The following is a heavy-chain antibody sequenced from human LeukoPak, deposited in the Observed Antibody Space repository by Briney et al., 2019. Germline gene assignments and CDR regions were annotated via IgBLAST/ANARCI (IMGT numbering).Heavy chain of an antibody. CDR3: ARGVVPAAFDY. D-gene: IGHD2-2*01. Sequence: GGSLRLSCAASGFTFSSYSLNWVRQAPGKGLEWISYISTAGTTVYYADSVKGRFTISRDNAKNALYLQVNSLRAEDTAVYYCARGVVPAAFDYWGQGTLVTVSS. V-gene: IGHV3-48*04. CDR1: GFTFSSYS. CDR2: ISTAGTTV. J-gene: IGHJ4*02.